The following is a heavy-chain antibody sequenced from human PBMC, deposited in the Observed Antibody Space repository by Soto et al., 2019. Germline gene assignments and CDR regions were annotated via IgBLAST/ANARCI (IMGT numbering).Heavy chain of an antibody. CDR1: GGSISTSNW. J-gene: IGHJ4*02. CDR3: VRYYGARVYFDY. Sequence: SETLSLTCAVSGGSISTSNWWSWVRQPPGKGLEWIGEVYRTGSTNYNPSLESRLTISVDKSKNQFSLKLTSVTAADTAVYYCVRYYGARVYFDYWGQGSLVTVSS. D-gene: IGHD4-17*01. CDR2: VYRTGST. V-gene: IGHV4-4*02.